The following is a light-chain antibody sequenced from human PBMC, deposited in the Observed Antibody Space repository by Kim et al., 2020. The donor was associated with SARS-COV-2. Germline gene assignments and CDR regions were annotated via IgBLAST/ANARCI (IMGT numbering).Light chain of an antibody. CDR3: HQYGNSPYT. CDR1: QSIYSDY. V-gene: IGKV3-20*01. CDR2: GAS. Sequence: EIVLTQSPGTLSLSPGDRATLSCRASQSIYSDYLGWYQQKPGQAPRLLIHGASRRATGIPDRFSGSGAATDFTLTIRRLEPEDFAVYYCHQYGNSPYTFGQGTKLEI. J-gene: IGKJ2*01.